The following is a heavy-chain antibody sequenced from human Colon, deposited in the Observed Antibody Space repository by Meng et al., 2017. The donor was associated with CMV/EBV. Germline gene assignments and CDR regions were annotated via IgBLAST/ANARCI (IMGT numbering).Heavy chain of an antibody. J-gene: IGHJ4*02. CDR3: ARGLGSGTRRGVDY. CDR2: ITISSTYI. V-gene: IGHV3-21*01. D-gene: IGHD1-26*01. Sequence: GESLKISCAASGFTFSNAWMSWVRQAPGKGLEWVSSITISSTYIYYADSVKGRFTVSRDNAKNSLYLQIKGLRAEDTAVYYCARGLGSGTRRGVDYWGQGTLVTVSS. CDR1: GFTFSNAW.